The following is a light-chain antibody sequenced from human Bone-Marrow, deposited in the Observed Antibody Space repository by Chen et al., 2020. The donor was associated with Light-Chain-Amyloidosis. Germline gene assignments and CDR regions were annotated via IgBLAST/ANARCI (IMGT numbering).Light chain of an antibody. Sequence: SYVLTQPSSVSVAPGQTATIACGGNNIGSTSVHWYQQTPGQAPLLVVYDDSDRPSGIPERLYGSNPVNTETLSISRVEAGDEADYYCQVWDRSSDRPVFGGGTKLTV. V-gene: IGLV3-21*02. CDR1: NIGSTS. CDR3: QVWDRSSDRPV. CDR2: DDS. J-gene: IGLJ3*02.